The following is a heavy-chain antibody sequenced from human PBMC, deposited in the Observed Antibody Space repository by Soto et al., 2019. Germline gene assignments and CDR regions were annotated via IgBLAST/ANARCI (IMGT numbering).Heavy chain of an antibody. CDR1: GGSISSGHYY. J-gene: IGHJ4*02. V-gene: IGHV4-31*03. D-gene: IGHD5-12*01. CDR3: ARGRGGYDWGDY. CDR2: IYYSGST. Sequence: QVQLQESGPGLVKPSQTLSLTCTVSGGSISSGHYYWSWIRQHPGKGLEWMGHIYYSGSTYYKWSLTSRLTISIDTSNNQFSLKLTSVTAADTAVYYCARGRGGYDWGDYWGQGTLVTVSS.